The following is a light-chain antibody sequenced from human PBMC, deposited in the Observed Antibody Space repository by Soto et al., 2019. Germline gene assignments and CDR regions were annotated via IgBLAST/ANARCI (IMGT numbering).Light chain of an antibody. CDR3: RQRYYWPLT. CDR2: DAT. Sequence: EIVLTQSPATLSLSPGERATLSCRASQSVGYSLGWFQQKPGQAPRLLIDDATDRATGIPARFTGSGSGSDFTLSISSLEPEDSGVYYCRQRYYWPLTFGGGTKVEIK. CDR1: QSVGYS. J-gene: IGKJ4*01. V-gene: IGKV3-11*01.